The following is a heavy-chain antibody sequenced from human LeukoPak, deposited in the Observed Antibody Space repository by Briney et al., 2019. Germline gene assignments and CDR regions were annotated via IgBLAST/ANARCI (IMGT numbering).Heavy chain of an antibody. J-gene: IGHJ4*02. D-gene: IGHD6-19*01. Sequence: GGSLRLSCAVSGFTFSSYAMHWVRQAPGKGLERVAVISYDGSNKYYADSVKGRFTISRDNSKNTLYLQMNSLKAEDTAVYYCAREWLAYIDYWGQGTLVTVSS. CDR1: GFTFSSYA. V-gene: IGHV3-30-3*01. CDR2: ISYDGSNK. CDR3: AREWLAYIDY.